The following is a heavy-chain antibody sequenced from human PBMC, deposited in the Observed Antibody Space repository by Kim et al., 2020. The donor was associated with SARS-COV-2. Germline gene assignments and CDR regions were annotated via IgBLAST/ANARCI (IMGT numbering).Heavy chain of an antibody. CDR2: IDCGKGDT. CDR1: GHTFTEDS. J-gene: IGHJ4*02. D-gene: IGHD2-15*01. V-gene: IGHV1-3*01. CDR3: LGGYYFDN. Sequence: ASVKVSCKTSGHTFTEDSIHWVRQAPGQRLEWMGGIDCGKGDTIYSQKFQGRVTFTTDTSASTGYMELSSLTSEDSAVYYCLGGYYFDNWGQGTLVTVSS.